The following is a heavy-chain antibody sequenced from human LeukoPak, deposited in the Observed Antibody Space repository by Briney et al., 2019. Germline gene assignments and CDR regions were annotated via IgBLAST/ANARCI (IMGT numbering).Heavy chain of an antibody. D-gene: IGHD3-16*01. CDR3: ARAHIGGVTAVY. Sequence: ASVKVSCKASGYTFTSYYMHWVRQAPGQGLEWMGWINPNSGGTNYAQKFQGRVTMTRDTSISTAYMELSRLRSDDTAVYYCARAHIGGVTAVYWGQGTLVTVSS. J-gene: IGHJ4*02. CDR1: GYTFTSYY. V-gene: IGHV1-2*02. CDR2: INPNSGGT.